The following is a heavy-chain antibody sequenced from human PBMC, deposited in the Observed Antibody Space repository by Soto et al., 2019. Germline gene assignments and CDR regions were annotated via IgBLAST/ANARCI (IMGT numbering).Heavy chain of an antibody. CDR2: ISAYNGNT. J-gene: IGHJ5*02. CDR3: ARDPGSYCSGGSCFINGFDP. Sequence: ASVKVSCKASGYTFTSYGISWVRQAPGQGLEWMGWISAYNGNTNYAQKLQGRVTMTTDTSTSTAYMELRSLRSDDTAVYYCARDPGSYCSGGSCFINGFDPWGQGTLVTVPS. CDR1: GYTFTSYG. V-gene: IGHV1-18*01. D-gene: IGHD2-15*01.